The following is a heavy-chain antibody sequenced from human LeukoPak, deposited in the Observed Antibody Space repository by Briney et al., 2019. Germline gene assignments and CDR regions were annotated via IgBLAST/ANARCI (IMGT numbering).Heavy chain of an antibody. CDR1: GFTFSSYG. CDR2: IRYDSSDK. Sequence: PGGSLRLSCAASGFTFSSYGMHWVRQAPGKGLEWVAFIRYDSSDKYNADSVKGRFTISRDNSKNTLYLQMNSLRAEDTAVYYCAKDLTTVTTQGDYWGQGALATVSS. D-gene: IGHD4-17*01. CDR3: AKDLTTVTTQGDY. J-gene: IGHJ4*02. V-gene: IGHV3-30*02.